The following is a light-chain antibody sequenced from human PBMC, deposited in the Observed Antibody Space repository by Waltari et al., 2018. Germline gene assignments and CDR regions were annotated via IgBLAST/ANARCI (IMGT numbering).Light chain of an antibody. V-gene: IGKV4-1*01. J-gene: IGKJ5*01. CDR3: QQYYSTPPIT. CDR1: QRVLYSSNNKNY. CDR2: WAS. Sequence: DIVMTQSPDSLAVSLVERATINCKSSQRVLYSSNNKNYLAWYQQKPGQPPKLLIYWASTRESGVPDRFSGSGSGTDFTLTISSLQAEDVAVYYCQQYYSTPPITFGQGTRLEIK.